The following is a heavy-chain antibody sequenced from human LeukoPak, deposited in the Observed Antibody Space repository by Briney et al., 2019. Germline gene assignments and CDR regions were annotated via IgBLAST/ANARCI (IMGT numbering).Heavy chain of an antibody. CDR1: GYSISSGYY. V-gene: IGHV4-38-2*02. CDR2: IYHSGST. D-gene: IGHD3-10*01. J-gene: IGHJ4*02. Sequence: SETLSLTCTVSGYSISSGYYWGWIRQPPGKGLEWIGSIYHSGSTYYNPSLKSRVTISVDTSKNQFSLKLSSVTAADTAVYYCARGRWGFGELDFDYWGQGTLVTVSS. CDR3: ARGRWGFGELDFDY.